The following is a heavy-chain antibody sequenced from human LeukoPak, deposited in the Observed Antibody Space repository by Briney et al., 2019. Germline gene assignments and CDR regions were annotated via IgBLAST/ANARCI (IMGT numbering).Heavy chain of an antibody. V-gene: IGHV3-30-3*01. CDR3: ARSLRDAFDI. J-gene: IGHJ3*02. CDR2: ISYDGSNK. CDR1: GFTFSSYA. Sequence: PGGSLRLSCAASGFTFSSYAMHWVRQAPGKGLEWVAVISYDGSNKYYADSVKGRFTISRDNSKNTLYLQMNSLRAEDTAVYYCARSLRDAFDIWGQGTMVTVSS.